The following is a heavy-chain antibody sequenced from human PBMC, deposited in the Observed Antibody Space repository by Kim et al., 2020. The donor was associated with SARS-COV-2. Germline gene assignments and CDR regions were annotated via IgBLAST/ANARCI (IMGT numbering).Heavy chain of an antibody. J-gene: IGHJ4*02. CDR3: VRLSGGATAFEF. CDR2: IYYSERA. CDR1: GGSISSYY. D-gene: IGHD1-26*01. V-gene: IGHV4-59*08. Sequence: SETLSLTCTVSGGSISSYYWSWIRQPPGKGLEWIGYIYYSERANYNPSLKSRVTISVDTSKNQFSLKLSSVTAADTAVYYCVRLSGGATAFEFWGQGNLVTVSS.